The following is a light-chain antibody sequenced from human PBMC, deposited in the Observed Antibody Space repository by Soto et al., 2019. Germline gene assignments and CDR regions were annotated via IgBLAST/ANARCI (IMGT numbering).Light chain of an antibody. CDR2: GAS. CDR3: QQYSQWPLT. V-gene: IGKV3-15*01. J-gene: IGKJ4*01. CDR1: HSVNSH. Sequence: MTQSPATLSVSPGERVTLSCRTSHSVNSHVAWYQQKPGQAPRLLLYGASTRATGIPARFSGSGSGTEFTLTISSLQSEDFAVYYCQQYSQWPLTFGGGTKVDIK.